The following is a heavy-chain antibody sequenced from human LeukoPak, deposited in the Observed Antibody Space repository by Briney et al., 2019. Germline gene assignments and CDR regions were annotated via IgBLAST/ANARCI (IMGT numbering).Heavy chain of an antibody. CDR2: INPSSGGT. CDR1: GYTFTGYY. Sequence: ASVKVSCKSSGYTFTGYYMHWVRQAPGQGLEWMGWINPSSGGTNYAQKLQGRVTMTRDTSISTAYMELSSLRSDDTAVYSCARAQTMAAAGTGPGELWGQGTLVTVSS. J-gene: IGHJ4*02. V-gene: IGHV1-2*02. D-gene: IGHD6-13*01. CDR3: ARAQTMAAAGTGPGEL.